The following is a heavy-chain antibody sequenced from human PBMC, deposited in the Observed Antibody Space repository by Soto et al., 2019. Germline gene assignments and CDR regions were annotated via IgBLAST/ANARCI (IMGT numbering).Heavy chain of an antibody. D-gene: IGHD2-15*01. J-gene: IGHJ4*02. CDR1: GFTFSSYA. CDR3: ARVSGYCSGGSCYYFDY. CDR2: ISSNGGST. Sequence: EVQLVESGGGLVQPGGSLRLSCAASGFTFSSYAMHWVRQAPGKGLEYVSAISSNGGSTYYANSVKGRFTISRDNSKTTLYLQMGSLRAEDMAVYYCARVSGYCSGGSCYYFDYWGQGTLVTVSS. V-gene: IGHV3-64*01.